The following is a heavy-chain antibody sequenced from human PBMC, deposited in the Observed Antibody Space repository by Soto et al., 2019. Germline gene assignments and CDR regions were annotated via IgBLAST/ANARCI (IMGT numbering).Heavy chain of an antibody. V-gene: IGHV4-39*02. Sequence: PSETLSLTCTVSGGSISSSSYYWGWIRQPSGKGLEWIGSIYYSGSTYYNPSLKSRVTISVDTSKNQFSLKLSSVTAADTAVYYCAREGIRDGYNYFWGQGTLVTVSS. D-gene: IGHD5-12*01. CDR2: IYYSGST. J-gene: IGHJ4*02. CDR1: GGSISSSSYY. CDR3: AREGIRDGYNYF.